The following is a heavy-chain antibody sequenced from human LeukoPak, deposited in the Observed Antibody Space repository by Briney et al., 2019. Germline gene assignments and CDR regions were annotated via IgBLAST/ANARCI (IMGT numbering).Heavy chain of an antibody. V-gene: IGHV3-48*03. J-gene: IGHJ4*02. CDR3: ASHSAWYLLSLDY. CDR2: ISSSGSTI. D-gene: IGHD6-19*01. Sequence: PGGSLRLSCAASGFTFSSYEMNWVRQAPGKGLEWVSYISSSGSTIYYADSVKGRFTISRDNAKNSLYLQMNSLRAEDTAVYYCASHSAWYLLSLDYWGQGTLVTVSS. CDR1: GFTFSSYE.